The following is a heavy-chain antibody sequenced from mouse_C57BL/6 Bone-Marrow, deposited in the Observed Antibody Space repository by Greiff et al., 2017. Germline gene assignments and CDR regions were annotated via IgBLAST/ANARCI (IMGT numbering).Heavy chain of an antibody. V-gene: IGHV1-26*01. J-gene: IGHJ2*01. CDR1: GYTFTDYY. CDR2: INPNNGGT. Sequence: EVQLQQSGPELVKPGASVKISCKASGYTFTDYYMNWVKQSHGKSLEWIGDINPNNGGTSYNQKFKGKATLTVDKSSSTAYMELRSLTSEDSAVYYCARESYYCDYWGQGTTLTVSS. CDR3: ARESYYCDY.